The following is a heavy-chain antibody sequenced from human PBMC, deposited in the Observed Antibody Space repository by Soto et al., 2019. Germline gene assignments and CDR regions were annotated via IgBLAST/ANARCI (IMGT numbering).Heavy chain of an antibody. CDR1: GFTFSSYS. CDR3: ARGSGWYFDAFDI. V-gene: IGHV3-21*01. J-gene: IGHJ3*02. CDR2: ISSSSSYI. Sequence: PGGSLRLSCAASGFTFSSYSMNWVRQAPGKGLEWVSSISSSSSYIYHADSVKGRFTISRDNAKNSLYLQMNSLRAEDTAVYYCARGSGWYFDAFDIWGQGTMVTVS. D-gene: IGHD6-19*01.